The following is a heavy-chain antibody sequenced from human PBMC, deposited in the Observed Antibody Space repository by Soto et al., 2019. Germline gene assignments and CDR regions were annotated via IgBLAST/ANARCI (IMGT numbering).Heavy chain of an antibody. CDR2: IYPGDSDT. V-gene: IGHV5-51*01. D-gene: IGHD4-17*01. J-gene: IGHJ3*02. CDR1: GYSFATYW. CDR3: ARQGTVTTDAFDI. Sequence: PGESLKISCKGSGYSFATYWLGWVRQMPGKGLEWMGIIYPGDSDTRYSPSFQGQVTISADKSISTAYLQWSSLKASDTAIYYCARQGTVTTDAFDIWGQGTMVTVSS.